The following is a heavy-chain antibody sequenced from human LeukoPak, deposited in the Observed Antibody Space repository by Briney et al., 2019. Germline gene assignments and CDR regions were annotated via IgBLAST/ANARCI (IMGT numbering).Heavy chain of an antibody. CDR3: ARRPQSYIDV. CDR2: INYSGST. Sequence: PSETLSLTCTVSGGSISSSSYYWGWIRQPPGKGLEWIGSINYSGSTYYNPSLKSRVTTSVDTSKNQFSLKLSSVTAADTAVYYCARRPQSYIDVWGKGTTVTVSS. V-gene: IGHV4-39*01. CDR1: GGSISSSSYY. J-gene: IGHJ6*03.